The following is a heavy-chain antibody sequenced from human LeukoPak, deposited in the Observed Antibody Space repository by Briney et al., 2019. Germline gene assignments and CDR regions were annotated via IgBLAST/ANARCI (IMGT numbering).Heavy chain of an antibody. CDR3: ARGRIYSGYRVRFDP. Sequence: SETLSLTCTVSGGSISSSSYYWGWIRQPPGKGLEWIGEINHSGSTNYNPSLKSRVTISVDTSKNQFSLKLSSVTAADTAVYYCARGRIYSGYRVRFDPWGQGTLVTVSS. V-gene: IGHV4-39*07. CDR2: INHSGST. J-gene: IGHJ5*02. D-gene: IGHD3-22*01. CDR1: GGSISSSSYY.